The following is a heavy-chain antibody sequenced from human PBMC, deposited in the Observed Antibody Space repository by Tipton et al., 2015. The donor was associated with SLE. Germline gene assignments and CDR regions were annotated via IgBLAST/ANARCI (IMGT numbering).Heavy chain of an antibody. D-gene: IGHD4-17*01. CDR2: ITSGSTNI. Sequence: SLRLSCAVSGFSFNSYTVHWVRQAPGKGLEWVSSITSGSTNIYYPDSMKARFTVSRDNAKNSLYLQMNSLRAEDTAVYYCASYGNYFGYWGQGTLVTVSS. CDR3: ASYGNYFGY. V-gene: IGHV3-21*01. J-gene: IGHJ4*02. CDR1: GFSFNSYT.